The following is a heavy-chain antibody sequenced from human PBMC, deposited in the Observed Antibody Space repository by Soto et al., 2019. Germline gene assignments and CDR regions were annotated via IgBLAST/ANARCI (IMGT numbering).Heavy chain of an antibody. CDR2: IIPMYGTT. D-gene: IGHD6-19*01. V-gene: IGHV1-69*06. CDR3: ARGQWLDQGAYDI. Sequence: QVQLVQSGAEVKKPGSSVKVSGKASGGRLTNYAIAWVRQARGQGLEWMGGIIPMYGTTNYAQKLQGRVTITADTSTSTVYMELSSLRSEDTAVYYCARGQWLDQGAYDIWGQGTMVTVSS. CDR1: GGRLTNYA. J-gene: IGHJ3*02.